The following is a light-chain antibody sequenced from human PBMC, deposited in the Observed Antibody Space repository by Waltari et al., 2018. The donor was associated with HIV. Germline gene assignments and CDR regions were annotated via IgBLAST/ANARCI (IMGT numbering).Light chain of an antibody. V-gene: IGKV1-9*01. CDR1: QGISSS. CDR2: GAS. CDR3: QQVDSYPFT. J-gene: IGKJ3*01. Sequence: DIQVTQSPSFLSASVGERVTSTCLASQGISSSLAWLQQKPGKAPKVLIYGASTLRSGVPSRFRGSGSGAEFTLTISSLQPEDFATYYCQQVDSYPFTFGPGTNVDIK.